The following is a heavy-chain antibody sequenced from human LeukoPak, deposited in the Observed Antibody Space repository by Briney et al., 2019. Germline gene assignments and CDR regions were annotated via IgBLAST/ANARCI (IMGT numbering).Heavy chain of an antibody. CDR1: GGSISSGDYY. CDR2: IYYSGST. J-gene: IGHJ5*02. D-gene: IGHD4-11*01. CDR3: ARVSQDYSVDWFDP. Sequence: SQTLSLTCTVSGGSISSGDYYWSWIRQPPGEGLEWIGYIYYSGSTYYNPSLKSRVTISVDTSKNQFSLKLSSVTAADTAVYYCARVSQDYSVDWFDPWGQGTLVTVSS. V-gene: IGHV4-30-4*01.